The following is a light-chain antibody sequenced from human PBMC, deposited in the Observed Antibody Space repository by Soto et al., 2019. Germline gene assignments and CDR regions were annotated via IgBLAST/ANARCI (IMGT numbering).Light chain of an antibody. CDR3: QQYCSSSYT. V-gene: IGKV3-20*01. Sequence: EIVLTQSPGTLSLSTGERATLSCRASQSVSSSCLAWYQQKPGQAPRLLIYGASSRATGIPDRFSGSGSGTDFTLTISRLEPEDFAVDYCQQYCSSSYTFGQGTKLEIK. J-gene: IGKJ2*01. CDR1: QSVSSSC. CDR2: GAS.